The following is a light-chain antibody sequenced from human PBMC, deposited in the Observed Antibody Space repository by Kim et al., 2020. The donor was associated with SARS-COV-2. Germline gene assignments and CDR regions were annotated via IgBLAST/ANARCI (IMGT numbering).Light chain of an antibody. J-gene: IGKJ1*01. CDR2: GAS. CDR1: QSVSSTY. V-gene: IGKV3-20*01. Sequence: EIVLTQSPGTLSLSLGERTTLSCRASQSVSSTYLAWYQQKPGQAPRLLIYGASSRATGIPDRFSGSGSATEFILTISRLEPEDFALYYCQQYDSSPPAWTFGQGTKVDIK. CDR3: QQYDSSPPAWT.